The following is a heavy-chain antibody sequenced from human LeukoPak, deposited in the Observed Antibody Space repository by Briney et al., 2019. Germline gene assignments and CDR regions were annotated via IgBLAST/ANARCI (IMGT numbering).Heavy chain of an antibody. CDR3: ARDPYYGDYVV. J-gene: IGHJ4*02. CDR1: GFTFSSYE. V-gene: IGHV3-48*03. Sequence: QPGGSLRLSCAASGFTFSSYEMNWVRQAPGKGLEWVSYISSSGSTIYYADSVKGRFTISRDNAKNSLYLQMNSLRAEDTAVCYCARDPYYGDYVVWGQGTLVTVSP. CDR2: ISSSGSTI. D-gene: IGHD4-17*01.